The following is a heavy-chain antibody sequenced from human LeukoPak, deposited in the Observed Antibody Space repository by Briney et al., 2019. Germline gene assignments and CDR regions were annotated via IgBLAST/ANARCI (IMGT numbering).Heavy chain of an antibody. CDR2: INHSGST. D-gene: IGHD6-13*01. CDR1: GGSFSGYY. Sequence: PSETLSLTCAVYGGSFSGYYWSWIRQPPGKGLEWIGEINHSGSTNYNPSLKSRVTISVDTSKNQFSLKLSSVTAADTAVYYCAGGRGSSWYFPFDYWGQGTLVTVSS. V-gene: IGHV4-34*01. J-gene: IGHJ4*02. CDR3: AGGRGSSWYFPFDY.